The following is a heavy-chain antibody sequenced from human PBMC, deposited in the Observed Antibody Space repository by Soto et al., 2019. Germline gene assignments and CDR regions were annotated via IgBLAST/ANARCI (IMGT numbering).Heavy chain of an antibody. CDR2: IIPILGIA. D-gene: IGHD2-15*01. V-gene: IGHV1-69*02. J-gene: IGHJ4*02. CDR3: ARGLGYCSGGSCYSGYFDY. CDR1: GGTFSSYT. Sequence: QVQLVQSGAEVKKPGSSVKVSCKASGGTFSSYTISWVRQAPGQGLEWMGRIIPILGIANYAQKFQGRVTITAHKSTSTAYMELSSLRSEDTAVYYCARGLGYCSGGSCYSGYFDYWGQGTLVTVSS.